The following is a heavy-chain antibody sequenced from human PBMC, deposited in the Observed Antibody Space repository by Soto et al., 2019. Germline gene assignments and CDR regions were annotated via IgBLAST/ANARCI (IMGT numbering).Heavy chain of an antibody. J-gene: IGHJ4*02. Sequence: SETLSLTCTVSGGSVSSGSYYWSWIRQPPGKGLEWIGYIYYSGSTNYNPSLKSRVTISVDTSKNQFSLKLSSVTAADTAVYYCAREELEAYYYDSSGYSETNYWGQGTLVTVSS. CDR2: IYYSGST. D-gene: IGHD3-22*01. CDR3: AREELEAYYYDSSGYSETNY. V-gene: IGHV4-61*01. CDR1: GGSVSSGSYY.